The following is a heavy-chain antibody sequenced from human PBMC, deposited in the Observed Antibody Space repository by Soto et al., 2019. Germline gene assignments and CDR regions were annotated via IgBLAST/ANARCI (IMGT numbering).Heavy chain of an antibody. Sequence: SGPTLVNPTQTLTLTCTFSGFSPTTSGMCVSWIRQPPGKALEWLARIDWDDAKYYNPSLKTRLTISKDTSKSQVVLTMTNLDPVDTATYYCARLRLTGTKRYFDYWGRGTLVTVSS. J-gene: IGHJ4*02. CDR3: ARLRLTGTKRYFDY. CDR2: IDWDDAK. CDR1: GFSPTTSGMC. D-gene: IGHD1-7*01. V-gene: IGHV2-70*11.